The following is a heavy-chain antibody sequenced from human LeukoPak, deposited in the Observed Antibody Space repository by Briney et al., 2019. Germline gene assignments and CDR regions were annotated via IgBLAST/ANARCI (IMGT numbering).Heavy chain of an antibody. CDR2: IYSGGST. CDR1: EFSVGSNY. J-gene: IGHJ4*02. V-gene: IGHV3-66*01. Sequence: GGSLRLSCAASEFSVGSNYMTWVRQAPGKGLEWVSLIYSGGSTYYADSVKGRFTISRDNPKNTLYLQMNSLRAEDTAVYYCAKGTSGWYVAPFDYWGQGTRVTVSS. CDR3: AKGTSGWYVAPFDY. D-gene: IGHD6-19*01.